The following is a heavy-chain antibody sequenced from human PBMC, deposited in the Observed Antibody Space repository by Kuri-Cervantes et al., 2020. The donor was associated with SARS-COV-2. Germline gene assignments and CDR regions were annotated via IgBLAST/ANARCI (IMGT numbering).Heavy chain of an antibody. J-gene: IGHJ4*02. Sequence: ASVKVSCKASGYTFTGYYMHWVRQAPGQRPEWMGWINAGNGNTKYSQKFQGRVTITRDTSASTAYMELSSLRSEDTAVYYCARSSPIAVAGSLAYWGQGTLVTVSS. D-gene: IGHD6-19*01. CDR2: INAGNGNT. CDR3: ARSSPIAVAGSLAY. V-gene: IGHV1-3*01. CDR1: GYTFTGYY.